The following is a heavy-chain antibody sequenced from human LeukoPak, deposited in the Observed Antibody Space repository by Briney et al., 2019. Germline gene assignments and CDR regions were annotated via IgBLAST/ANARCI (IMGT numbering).Heavy chain of an antibody. V-gene: IGHV3-23*01. D-gene: IGHD4-17*01. CDR3: AKYGAYDPYFDN. CDR2: ISASGATM. Sequence: GGSLRLSCAASGFTFSSYAMSWVRQAPGKGLEWVSSISASGATMYNANSVKGRFTISRDNSRNTLYLQMNSLSADDTAIYYCAKYGAYDPYFDNWGQGTLVTVSS. CDR1: GFTFSSYA. J-gene: IGHJ4*02.